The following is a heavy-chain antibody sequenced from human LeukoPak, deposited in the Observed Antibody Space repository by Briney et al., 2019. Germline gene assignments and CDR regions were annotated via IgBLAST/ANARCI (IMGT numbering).Heavy chain of an antibody. CDR1: GFTFSNAW. V-gene: IGHV3-15*01. Sequence: GGSLRLSCAASGFTFSNAWMSWVRQAPGKGLEWVGRIKSKTDGGTTDYAAPVKGRFTISRDDSKSTLYLQMNSLKTGDTAVYYCTTVFYYDSSGYRYYYYYYMDVWGKGTTVTVSS. CDR3: TTVFYYDSSGYRYYYYYYMDV. J-gene: IGHJ6*03. D-gene: IGHD3-22*01. CDR2: IKSKTDGGTT.